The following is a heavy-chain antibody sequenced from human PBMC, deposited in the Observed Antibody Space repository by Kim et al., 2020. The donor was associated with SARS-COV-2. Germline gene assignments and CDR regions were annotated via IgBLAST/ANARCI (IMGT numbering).Heavy chain of an antibody. J-gene: IGHJ4*02. CDR3: ARDGWWYQDDPKQKFDY. CDR2: ISRNSSYI. V-gene: IGHV3-11*06. D-gene: IGHD2-15*01. Sequence: GGSLRLSCAASGFTFSDYDMRWIRQAPGKGLEWVSDISRNSSYINYADSVKGRFTISRDNAKNSLYLQMNSLRAEDTAVYYCARDGWWYQDDPKQKFDYWGQGTLVTVSS. CDR1: GFTFSDYD.